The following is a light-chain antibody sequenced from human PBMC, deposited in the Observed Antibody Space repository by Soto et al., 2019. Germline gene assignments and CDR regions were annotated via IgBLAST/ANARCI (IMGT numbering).Light chain of an antibody. J-gene: IGKJ1*01. CDR3: QQYNTYWT. Sequence: AIRMTQSPSSFSASTGDRVTITCRASQGISSYLAWYQQKPGKAPKLLIYAASTLQSGVPSRFSGSGSGTDFTLTISGLQSDDFATYSCQQYNTYWTFGPGTKVDLK. CDR2: AAS. V-gene: IGKV1-8*01. CDR1: QGISSY.